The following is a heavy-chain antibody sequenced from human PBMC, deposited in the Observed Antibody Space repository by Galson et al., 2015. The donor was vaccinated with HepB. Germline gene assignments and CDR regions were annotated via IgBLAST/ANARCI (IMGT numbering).Heavy chain of an antibody. Sequence: VKVSCKASGYTFTNYYMHRVRQAPGQGLEWMGTINPSGGSTTYAQKFQGRVTVTRDTSTSTVYMELSSLISEDTAVYYCARGGELSASGDDWGQGTLVTVSS. CDR1: GYTFTNYY. D-gene: IGHD3-10*01. CDR2: INPSGGST. J-gene: IGHJ4*02. CDR3: ARGGELSASGDD. V-gene: IGHV1-46*01.